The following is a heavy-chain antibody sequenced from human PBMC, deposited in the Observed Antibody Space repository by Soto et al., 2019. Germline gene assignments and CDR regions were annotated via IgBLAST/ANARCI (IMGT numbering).Heavy chain of an antibody. J-gene: IGHJ6*02. CDR3: VKGSRGEYYYYYNGVDV. V-gene: IGHV3-64D*06. CDR1: GLNVNNSA. D-gene: IGHD3-16*01. CDR2: ISDTGGST. Sequence: SMRICGAACGLNVNNSAMHWVRKAPGTGLEYVSSISDTGGSTFHADSVKGRFIISRDNSKGTPFLQMSSLRVEDTAVYYCVKGSRGEYYYYYNGVDVWGQGTKVTV.